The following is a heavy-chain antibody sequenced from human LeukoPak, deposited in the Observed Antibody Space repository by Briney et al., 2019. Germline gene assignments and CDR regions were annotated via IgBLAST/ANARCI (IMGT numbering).Heavy chain of an antibody. D-gene: IGHD2/OR15-2a*01. V-gene: IGHV3-23*01. Sequence: GGSLRLSCAASGFTFSTYAMTWVRQAPGKGLEWVSTITSGLTTYYADSVRGRFTISRDNSKNTVFLQMYSLRADDTALYYCAKDYPDLIPATTVLGPFFDAWGPGTLVTVSS. CDR3: AKDYPDLIPATTVLGPFFDA. CDR2: ITSGLTT. CDR1: GFTFSTYA. J-gene: IGHJ4*02.